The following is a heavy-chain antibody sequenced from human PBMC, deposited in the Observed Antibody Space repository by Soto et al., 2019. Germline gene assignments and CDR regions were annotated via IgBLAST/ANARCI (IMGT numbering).Heavy chain of an antibody. D-gene: IGHD2-2*02. V-gene: IGHV1-24*01. CDR2: FDPEDGET. CDR1: GYTLTELS. CDR3: ATLTDIVVVPAAIGWFDP. J-gene: IGHJ5*02. Sequence: ASVKVSCKVSGYTLTELSMHWVRQAPGKGLEWMGGFDPEDGETIYAQKFQGRVTMTEDTSTDTAYMKLSSLRSEDTAVYYCATLTDIVVVPAAIGWFDPWGQGTLVTV.